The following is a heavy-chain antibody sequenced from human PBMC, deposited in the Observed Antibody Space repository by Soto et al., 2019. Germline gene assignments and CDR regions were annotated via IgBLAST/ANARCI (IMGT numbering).Heavy chain of an antibody. Sequence: ASVKVSCKASGYTFTSYAMHWVRQAPGQRLEWMGWINAGNGNTKYSQKFQGRVTITRDTSASTAYMELSSLRSEDTAVYYCARISEDFWRGYYTPYFDYWGQGTLVTVSS. V-gene: IGHV1-3*01. CDR1: GYTFTSYA. D-gene: IGHD3-3*01. CDR3: ARISEDFWRGYYTPYFDY. CDR2: INAGNGNT. J-gene: IGHJ4*02.